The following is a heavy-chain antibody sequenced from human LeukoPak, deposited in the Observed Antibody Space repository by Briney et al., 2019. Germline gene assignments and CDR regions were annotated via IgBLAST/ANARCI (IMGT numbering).Heavy chain of an antibody. CDR3: ARDLLGVVVPADQYYDILTGYSIPYSLYGMDV. CDR1: GYTFTGYY. J-gene: IGHJ6*02. V-gene: IGHV1-2*02. D-gene: IGHD3-9*01. CDR2: INPNSGGT. Sequence: GASVKVSCKASGYTFTGYYMHWVRQAPGQGLEWMGWINPNSGGTNYAQKFQGRVTMTRDTSISTAYMELSRLRSDDTAVYYCARDLLGVVVPADQYYDILTGYSIPYSLYGMDVWGQGTTVTVSS.